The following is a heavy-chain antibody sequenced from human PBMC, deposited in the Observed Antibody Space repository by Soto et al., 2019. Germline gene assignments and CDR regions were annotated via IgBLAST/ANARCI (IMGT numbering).Heavy chain of an antibody. D-gene: IGHD1-1*01. CDR2: IWYDGSNE. Sequence: QVQLVESGGGVVQPGRSLRLSCAASGSTFSSYAMHWVRQAPGKGLEWVAVIWYDGSNEDYADSVKGRFTISRDNSKKKQFLQMNSLRVEDTAVYYCAREETGTVDCWGQGTLVTVSS. CDR1: GSTFSSYA. J-gene: IGHJ4*02. V-gene: IGHV3-33*01. CDR3: AREETGTVDC.